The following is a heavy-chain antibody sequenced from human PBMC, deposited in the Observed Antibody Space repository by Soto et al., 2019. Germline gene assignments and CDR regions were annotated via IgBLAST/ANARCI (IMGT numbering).Heavy chain of an antibody. J-gene: IGHJ3*02. D-gene: IGHD2-2*03. Sequence: GXSLRLSCAASGFTFSSYAMSWVRQAPVMGLEWVSAISGSGGSTYYADSVKGRFTISRDNSKNTLYLQMNSLRAEDTAVYYCAKDGPGYCSSTSCYYDAFDIWGQGTMVTVSS. V-gene: IGHV3-23*01. CDR2: ISGSGGST. CDR1: GFTFSSYA. CDR3: AKDGPGYCSSTSCYYDAFDI.